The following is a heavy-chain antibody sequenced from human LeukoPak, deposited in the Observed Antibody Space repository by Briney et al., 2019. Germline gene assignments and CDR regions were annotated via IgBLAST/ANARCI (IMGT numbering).Heavy chain of an antibody. J-gene: IGHJ4*02. Sequence: GGSLRLSCAASGFTFDDYGMSWVRQAPGKGLEWVSGINWNGGSTGYADSVKGRFTISRDNAKNSLYLHMNSLRAEDTAVYYCARSAAAGRIVATFGYWGQGTLVTVSS. CDR1: GFTFDDYG. CDR2: INWNGGST. V-gene: IGHV3-20*04. CDR3: ARSAAAGRIVATFGY. D-gene: IGHD5-12*01.